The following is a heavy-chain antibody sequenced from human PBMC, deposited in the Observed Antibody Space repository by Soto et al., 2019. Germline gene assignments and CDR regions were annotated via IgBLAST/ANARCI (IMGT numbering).Heavy chain of an antibody. CDR3: ARGGVIVVVPAAIGLYNWNYVRPHYYGMDV. V-gene: IGHV4-34*01. D-gene: IGHD2-2*01. J-gene: IGHJ6*02. Sequence: SETLSLTGAVYGGSFSGYYWSWIRQPPGKGLEWIGEINHSGSTNYNPSLKSRVTISVDTSKNQFSLKLSSVTAADTAVYYCARGGVIVVVPAAIGLYNWNYVRPHYYGMDVWGQGTTVTVSS. CDR2: INHSGST. CDR1: GGSFSGYY.